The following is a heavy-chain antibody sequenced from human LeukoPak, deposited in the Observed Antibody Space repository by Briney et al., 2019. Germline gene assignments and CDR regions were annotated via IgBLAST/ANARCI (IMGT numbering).Heavy chain of an antibody. Sequence: ASVKVSCKASGYTFTSYGISWVRQAPGQGLEWMGWISAYNGNTNYAQKLQGRVTMTTDTSTSTAYMELRSLRSDDTAVYYCARVTLLFSLPGLLDCWGQGTLVTVSS. J-gene: IGHJ4*02. V-gene: IGHV1-18*01. CDR1: GYTFTSYG. CDR3: ARVTLLFSLPGLLDC. D-gene: IGHD3-16*01. CDR2: ISAYNGNT.